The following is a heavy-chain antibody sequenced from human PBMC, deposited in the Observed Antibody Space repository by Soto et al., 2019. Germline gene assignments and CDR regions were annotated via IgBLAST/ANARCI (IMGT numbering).Heavy chain of an antibody. Sequence: SETLSLTCSVSGGSIRSYYWNWIRQAPGKGLEWIGYISNSGTSYYNPSLRSRVTISADTSKNQFSLKMTSVTAADTAVYFCARERFIMSGGVIKTAWFDPWGPGTLVTVSS. J-gene: IGHJ5*02. D-gene: IGHD3-16*02. CDR1: GGSIRSYY. CDR2: ISNSGTS. CDR3: ARERFIMSGGVIKTAWFDP. V-gene: IGHV4-59*01.